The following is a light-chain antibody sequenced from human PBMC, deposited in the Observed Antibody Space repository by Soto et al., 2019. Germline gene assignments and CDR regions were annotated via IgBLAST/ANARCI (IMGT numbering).Light chain of an antibody. CDR1: QSVGSN. Sequence: EIVMTQSPATLSVSPGERVTLSCRASQSVGSNLAWYQQKPGQKPGQAPRLLIYGASTRATGIPARFSGSGSGTDFTLTISSLQSEDFAVYYCQQYNRWPPGTFGQGTKVDIK. J-gene: IGKJ1*01. V-gene: IGKV3-15*01. CDR3: QQYNRWPPGT. CDR2: GAS.